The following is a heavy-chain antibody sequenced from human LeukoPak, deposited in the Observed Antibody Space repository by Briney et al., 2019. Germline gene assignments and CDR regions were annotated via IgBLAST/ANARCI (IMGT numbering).Heavy chain of an antibody. J-gene: IGHJ4*02. V-gene: IGHV4-38-2*02. Sequence: PSETLSLTCTVSGYSISSGYYWGWIRQPPGKGLEWIGSIYHSGSTYYNPSLKSRVTISIDTSKNPVSPKLSSVTAADTAVYYCAREGNSSGCFDYWGQGTLVTVSS. CDR3: AREGNSSGCFDY. CDR1: GYSISSGYY. CDR2: IYHSGST. D-gene: IGHD3-22*01.